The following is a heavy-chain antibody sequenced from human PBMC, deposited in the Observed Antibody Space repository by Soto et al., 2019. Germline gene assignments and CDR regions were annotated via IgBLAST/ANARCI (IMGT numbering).Heavy chain of an antibody. CDR3: ARLVSRTHI. Sequence: GESLKISWKGSGYSFTYYWISWVRQMPGIALLWTGRINPIDSYPNYSPSFQGHVTISAVKPIITAYLQWSSLKASDAAMYYCARLVSRTHIWGQGTMVTVSS. CDR2: INPIDSYP. J-gene: IGHJ3*02. V-gene: IGHV5-10-1*01. CDR1: GYSFTYYW. D-gene: IGHD6-13*01.